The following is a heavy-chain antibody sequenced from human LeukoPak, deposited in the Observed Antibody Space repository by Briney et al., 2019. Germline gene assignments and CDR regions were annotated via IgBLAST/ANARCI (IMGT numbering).Heavy chain of an antibody. Sequence: SETLSLTCYVSGASLRENYWSWIRQSPGKGLEWIGYIYYSGSTNYNPSLKSRVTISVDTSKNQFSLKLSSVTAADTAVYYCARGAPTYYDFWSGYYRTYYYYYMDVWGKGTTVTVSS. J-gene: IGHJ6*03. CDR3: ARGAPTYYDFWSGYYRTYYYYYMDV. D-gene: IGHD3-3*01. CDR2: IYYSGST. CDR1: GASLRENY. V-gene: IGHV4-59*01.